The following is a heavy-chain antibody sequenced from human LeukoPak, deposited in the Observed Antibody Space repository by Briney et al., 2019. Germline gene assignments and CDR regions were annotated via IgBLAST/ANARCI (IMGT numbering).Heavy chain of an antibody. CDR2: ISYDGSNK. Sequence: LGGSLRLSFAASGFTFSSYPMQWVRQAPGKGLEWVAVISYDGSNKYYADSVKGRFNISRDNSKNTLYLQMNSMRAEYTAVYYCARDRESYNWFDYWGQGTLVTVSS. V-gene: IGHV3-30*01. CDR3: ARDRESYNWFDY. J-gene: IGHJ4*02. D-gene: IGHD5-24*01. CDR1: GFTFSSYP.